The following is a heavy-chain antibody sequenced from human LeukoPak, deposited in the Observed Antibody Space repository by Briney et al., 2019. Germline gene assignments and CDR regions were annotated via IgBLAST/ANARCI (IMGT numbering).Heavy chain of an antibody. CDR3: AYPSRSLDY. Sequence: SETLSLTCAAYGGSFSGYYWSWIRQPPGKGLEWIGEINHSGSTNYNPSLKSRVTISVDTSKNQFSLKLSSVTAADTAVYYCAYPSRSLDYWGQGTLVTVSS. V-gene: IGHV4-34*01. J-gene: IGHJ4*02. D-gene: IGHD3-10*01. CDR2: INHSGST. CDR1: GGSFSGYY.